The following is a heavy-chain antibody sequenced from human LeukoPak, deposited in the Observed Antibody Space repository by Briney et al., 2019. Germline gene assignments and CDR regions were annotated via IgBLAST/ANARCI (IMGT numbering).Heavy chain of an antibody. J-gene: IGHJ6*02. V-gene: IGHV3-74*01. Sequence: GGSLRLSCAASGFTFSSYWMHWVRHAPGKGLVGVSRINSDGSSTSYADSVKGRFTISRDNAKNTLYLQMNSLTAEDTAVYYCARGGYCSSTSCSHYYYYTLDVWGQGTTVTVSS. CDR1: GFTFSSYW. CDR2: INSDGSST. D-gene: IGHD2-2*01. CDR3: ARGGYCSSTSCSHYYYYTLDV.